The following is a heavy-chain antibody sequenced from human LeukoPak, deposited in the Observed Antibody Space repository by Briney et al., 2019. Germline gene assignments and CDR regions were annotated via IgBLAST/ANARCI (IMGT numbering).Heavy chain of an antibody. V-gene: IGHV4-61*02. CDR2: IYTSGST. J-gene: IGHJ6*03. Sequence: SQTLSLTCTVSGGSISSGSYYWSWIRQPAGKGLEWIGRIYTSGSTNYNPSLKSRVTISVDTSKNQFSLKLSSVTAADTAVYYCARGGSDYYYYMDVWGKGTTVTVSS. D-gene: IGHD3-10*01. CDR3: ARGGSDYYYYMDV. CDR1: GGSISSGSYY.